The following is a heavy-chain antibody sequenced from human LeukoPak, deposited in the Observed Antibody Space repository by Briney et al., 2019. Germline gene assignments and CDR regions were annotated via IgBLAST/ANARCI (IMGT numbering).Heavy chain of an antibody. D-gene: IGHD2-21*01. CDR2: INEDGSAQ. V-gene: IGHV3-7*01. J-gene: IGHJ4*02. Sequence: GGSLRLSRAASGFTFRTYWMTWVRQAPGKGLEWVANINEDGSAQYYMDSVEGRFTISRDNAKNSLYLQVNTLRPEDTAVYYCATHNLFRFEYWGQGTLVTVRS. CDR1: GFTFRTYW. CDR3: ATHNLFRFEY.